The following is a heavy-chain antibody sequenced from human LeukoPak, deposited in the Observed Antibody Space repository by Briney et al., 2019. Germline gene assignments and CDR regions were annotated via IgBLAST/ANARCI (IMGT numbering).Heavy chain of an antibody. Sequence: PGGSLRLSCAASGFTFSSYSMNWVRQAPGKGLEWVSYISSSGSTIYYADSVKGRFTISRDNAKNSLYLQMNGLRAEDTAFYYCARDYGGSSPFDYWGQGTLVTVSS. CDR1: GFTFSSYS. V-gene: IGHV3-48*04. D-gene: IGHD4-23*01. CDR3: ARDYGGSSPFDY. J-gene: IGHJ4*02. CDR2: ISSSGSTI.